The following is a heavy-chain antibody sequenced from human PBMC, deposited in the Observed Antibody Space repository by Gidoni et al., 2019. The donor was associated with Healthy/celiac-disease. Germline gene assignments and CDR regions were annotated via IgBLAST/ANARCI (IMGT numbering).Heavy chain of an antibody. Sequence: QVQLQQWRAGLLKPSETLSLTCAVYGRSFSGYYWCWISQPPGKGLEWIGEINHSGSTNYNPSLKSRVTISVDTSKNQFSLKLSSVTAADTAVYYCARGSKWIKRLGTDFDYWGQGTLVTVSS. CDR2: INHSGST. CDR1: GRSFSGYY. D-gene: IGHD3-16*01. J-gene: IGHJ4*02. V-gene: IGHV4-34*01. CDR3: ARGSKWIKRLGTDFDY.